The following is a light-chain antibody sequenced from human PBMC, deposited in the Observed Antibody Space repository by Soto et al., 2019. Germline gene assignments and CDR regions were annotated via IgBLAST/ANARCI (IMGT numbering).Light chain of an antibody. V-gene: IGLV2-14*01. CDR1: SNDVGGYNY. Sequence: QSVLTQPASVSGSPGQSITISCTGTSNDVGGYNYVSWYQQHPGKAPKFMIYDVNNRPSGVSDRFSGSKSGNTASLTISGLQPEDEADYYCSSYTTSNTRQMVFGTVTKLTVL. CDR3: SSYTTSNTRQMV. J-gene: IGLJ1*01. CDR2: DVN.